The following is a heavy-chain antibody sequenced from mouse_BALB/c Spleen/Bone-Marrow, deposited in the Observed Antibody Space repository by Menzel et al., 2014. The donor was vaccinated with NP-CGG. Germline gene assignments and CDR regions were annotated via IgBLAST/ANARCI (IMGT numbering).Heavy chain of an antibody. J-gene: IGHJ2*02. Sequence: EDQLLQSGAELVKPGASVKLSCIASGYNIKDTYMHWVKQRPEQGLEWIGRIDPANGNTKYDPKFQGKATITADTSSNTAYLQLSSLSSEYTAVYCGVRYLPATYFADLGEGSSFTGS. CDR2: IDPANGNT. CDR1: GYNIKDTY. V-gene: IGHV14-3*02. CDR3: VRYLPATYFAD. D-gene: IGHD4-1*02.